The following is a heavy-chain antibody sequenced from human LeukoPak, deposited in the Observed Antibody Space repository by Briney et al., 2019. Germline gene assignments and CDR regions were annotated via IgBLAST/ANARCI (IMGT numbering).Heavy chain of an antibody. CDR1: GFMFSSYW. CDR2: IKPDGTEQ. Sequence: GGSLRLSCAASGFMFSSYWMTWVRQPPGKGLEWVGNIKPDGTEQYYADSVKGRFTISRDNARNSLSLQLNSLRAEDTAVYYCARDYFAPGSQDSWAKGPLVTVPP. V-gene: IGHV3-7*01. J-gene: IGHJ4*02. D-gene: IGHD3-10*01. CDR3: ARDYFAPGSQDS.